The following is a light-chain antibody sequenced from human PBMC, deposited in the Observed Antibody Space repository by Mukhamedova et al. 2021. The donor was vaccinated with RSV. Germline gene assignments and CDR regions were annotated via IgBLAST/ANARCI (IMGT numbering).Light chain of an antibody. Sequence: WYQRRVHGKAPKLLIYKASSVESGVPSRFSGIGSGTEFTLTISSLQPDDFATYYCQQYLDYPLTFGGGTKVEIK. CDR2: KAS. CDR3: QQYLDYPLT. V-gene: IGKV1-5*03. J-gene: IGKJ4*01.